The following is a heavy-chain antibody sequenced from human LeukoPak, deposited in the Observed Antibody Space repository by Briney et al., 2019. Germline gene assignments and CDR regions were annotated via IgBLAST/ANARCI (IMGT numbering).Heavy chain of an antibody. CDR3: AKGNYGEKIDY. Sequence: PGGSLRLSCAASGFTFLRHGMTWFRQAPGKGLEWVSGISASGGATYYADSVKGRFTISRDNSKNTLYLQMNSLKAEGAALYYCAKGNYGEKIDYWGPGTLVTVSS. D-gene: IGHD4-17*01. V-gene: IGHV3-23*01. CDR2: ISASGGAT. J-gene: IGHJ4*02. CDR1: GFTFLRHG.